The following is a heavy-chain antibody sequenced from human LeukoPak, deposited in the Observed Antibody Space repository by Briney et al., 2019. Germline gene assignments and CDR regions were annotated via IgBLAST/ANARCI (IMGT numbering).Heavy chain of an antibody. CDR1: GGSISSYY. J-gene: IGHJ4*02. V-gene: IGHV4-59*12. CDR3: ARDGGCCSGGSCY. CDR2: IYYSGST. Sequence: SETLSLTCTVSGGSISSYYWSWIRQPPGKGLEWIGYIYYSGSTNYNPSLKSRVTISVDTSKNQFSLKLSSVTAADTAVYYCARDGGCCSGGSCYWGQGTLVTVSS. D-gene: IGHD2-15*01.